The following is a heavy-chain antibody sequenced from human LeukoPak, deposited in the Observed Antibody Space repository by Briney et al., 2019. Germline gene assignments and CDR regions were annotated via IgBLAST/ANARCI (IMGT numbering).Heavy chain of an antibody. J-gene: IGHJ4*02. CDR1: GGSISSGSYY. Sequence: SQTLSLTCTVSGGSISSGSYYWSWIRQPAGKGLEWIGRIYTSGSTNYNPSLKSRVTISVDKSKNQFSLKLSSVTAADTAVYYCARVVISVAEYYFDYWGQGTLVTVSS. CDR3: ARVVISVAEYYFDY. D-gene: IGHD6-19*01. V-gene: IGHV4-61*02. CDR2: IYTSGST.